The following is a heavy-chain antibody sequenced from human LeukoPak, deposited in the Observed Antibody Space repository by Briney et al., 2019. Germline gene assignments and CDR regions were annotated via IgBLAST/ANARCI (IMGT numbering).Heavy chain of an antibody. J-gene: IGHJ4*02. CDR1: GFTFSSYA. D-gene: IGHD3-10*01. V-gene: IGHV3-30-3*01. CDR3: ARVVGSGSYPFDY. Sequence: PGGSLRLSCAASGFTFSSYAMHWVRQAPGKGLEWVAVISYDGSNKYYADSVKGRFTISRDNAKNSLYLQMNSLRAEDTAVYYCARVVGSGSYPFDYWGQGTLVTVSS. CDR2: ISYDGSNK.